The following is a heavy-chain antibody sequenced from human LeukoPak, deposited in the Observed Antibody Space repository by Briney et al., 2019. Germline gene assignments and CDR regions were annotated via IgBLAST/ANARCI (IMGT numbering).Heavy chain of an antibody. CDR3: AKVNAPYYYGSGSYYADAFDI. D-gene: IGHD3-10*01. V-gene: IGHV3-30*02. J-gene: IGHJ3*02. CDR1: GFTFSSYG. CDR2: IRYDGSNK. Sequence: GGSLRLSCAASGFTFSSYGMHWVRQAPGKGLEWVAFIRYDGSNKYYADSVKGRFTISRDNSKNTLYLQMNSLRAEDMALYYCAKVNAPYYYGSGSYYADAFDIWGQGTMVTVSS.